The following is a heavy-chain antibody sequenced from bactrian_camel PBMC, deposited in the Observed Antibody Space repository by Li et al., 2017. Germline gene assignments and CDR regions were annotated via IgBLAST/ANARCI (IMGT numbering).Heavy chain of an antibody. V-gene: IGHV3S1*01. J-gene: IGHJ7*01. D-gene: IGHD3*01. CDR2: VYRAHGLT. CDR1: GVTFNRYC. Sequence: QVQLVESGGNSVQSGGSLRLSCATSGVTFNRYCLGWFRQAPGKDREALGAVYRAHGLTYYADSVKGRFTISRDDAKNTLHLQLNSLKTEDTAMYYCAKDLGPWMVAMGGMDYWGKGTQVTVS.